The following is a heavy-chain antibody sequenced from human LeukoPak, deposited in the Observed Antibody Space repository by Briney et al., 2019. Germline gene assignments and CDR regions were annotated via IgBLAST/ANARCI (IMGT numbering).Heavy chain of an antibody. Sequence: GGSLRLSCAASGFTFSSYGMHWVRQAPGKGLEWVAVIRYDGSNKYYADSVKGRFTISRDNSKNTLYLQMNSLRAEDTAVYYCAKVLSGYSGYDFTAFDYWGQGTLVTVSS. D-gene: IGHD5-12*01. V-gene: IGHV3-30*02. CDR3: AKVLSGYSGYDFTAFDY. CDR1: GFTFSSYG. J-gene: IGHJ4*02. CDR2: IRYDGSNK.